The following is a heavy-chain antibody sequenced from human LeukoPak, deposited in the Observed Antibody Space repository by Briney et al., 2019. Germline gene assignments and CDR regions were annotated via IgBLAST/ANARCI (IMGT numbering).Heavy chain of an antibody. CDR1: GFIFSSYY. D-gene: IGHD3-3*01. V-gene: IGHV3-7*01. Sequence: PGGSLRLSCTASGFIFSSYYLTWVRQAPGKGLEWVANIKQDGSEKMYVDSVKGRFTLSRDNAKNSVYLQMNSLRAEDTAVYYCARDFSEGFWSGYFDYWGQGTLSPSPQ. CDR2: IKQDGSEK. J-gene: IGHJ4*02. CDR3: ARDFSEGFWSGYFDY.